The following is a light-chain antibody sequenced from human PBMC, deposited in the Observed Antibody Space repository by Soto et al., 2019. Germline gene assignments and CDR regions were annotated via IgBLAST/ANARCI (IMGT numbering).Light chain of an antibody. CDR1: QNVSDN. CDR2: DSS. J-gene: IGKJ1*01. V-gene: IGKV3D-15*01. CDR3: QQYYKRPPWT. Sequence: VMTQSPATLSESPGDSVALSCRSSQNVSDNLAWYQQKPGQAPRLLIYDSSARASDVPVRFSGGGTGAEFTLTISNLQTEDFAVYICQQYYKRPPWTFGQGTKVDIK.